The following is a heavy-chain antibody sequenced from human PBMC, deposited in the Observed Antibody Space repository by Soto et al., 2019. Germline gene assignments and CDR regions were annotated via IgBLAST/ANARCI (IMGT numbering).Heavy chain of an antibody. CDR3: AKGASTTVFACNDS. CDR2: ISWNSDNI. V-gene: IGHV3-9*01. CDR1: GFIFDEYA. D-gene: IGHD4-17*01. Sequence: EVQLVESGGGLVQPGRSLRLSCAASGFIFDEYAMHWVRQAPGKGLEWVSSISWNSDNIGYADSVKGRFTISRDNAKNSLYLQMNSVRGEDTALYYCAKGASTTVFACNDSWGQGTLVTVSS. J-gene: IGHJ4*02.